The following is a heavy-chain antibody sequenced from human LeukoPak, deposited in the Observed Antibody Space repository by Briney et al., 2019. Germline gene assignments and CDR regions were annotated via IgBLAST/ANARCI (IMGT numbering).Heavy chain of an antibody. CDR3: ASTPPADDAFDI. J-gene: IGHJ3*02. CDR1: GGTFSIYA. Sequence: GASVNVSCTASGGTFSIYAISWVRQAPGQGLEWMGGIIPIFGTANYAQKFQGRVTITADESTSTAYMELSSLRSEDTAVYYCASTPPADDAFDIWGQGTMVTVSS. CDR2: IIPIFGTA. V-gene: IGHV1-69*13.